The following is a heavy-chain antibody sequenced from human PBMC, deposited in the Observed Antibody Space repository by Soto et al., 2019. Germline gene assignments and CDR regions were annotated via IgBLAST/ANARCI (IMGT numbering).Heavy chain of an antibody. D-gene: IGHD5-12*01. CDR3: ARDISTPVATIDYFDY. CDR1: GFTISDYY. Sequence: QVQLVESGGGLVKPGGSLRLSCAASGFTISDYYMSWIRQAPGKGLEWVSYISSRGSTIYYADSVKGRFTISRDNAKRSLYLQMNSLRAEDTAVYYCARDISTPVATIDYFDYWGQGTLVTVSS. CDR2: ISSRGSTI. J-gene: IGHJ4*02. V-gene: IGHV3-11*01.